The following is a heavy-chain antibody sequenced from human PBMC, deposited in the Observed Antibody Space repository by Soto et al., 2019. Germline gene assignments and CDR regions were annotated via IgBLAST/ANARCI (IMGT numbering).Heavy chain of an antibody. Sequence: TMSLPCAVSGGSLSRGGYSWSWNRPPPGKGLEWIWYIYHIGSTYYNPSLNSRVTISVDRSKKQCSLKLSSVTAADTAVCYCARVDGGGRGGAFDSWGQGTMVTVS. CDR3: ARVDGGGRGGAFDS. D-gene: IGHD2-21*01. CDR1: GGSLSRGGYS. J-gene: IGHJ3*02. V-gene: IGHV4-30-2*01. CDR2: IYHIGST.